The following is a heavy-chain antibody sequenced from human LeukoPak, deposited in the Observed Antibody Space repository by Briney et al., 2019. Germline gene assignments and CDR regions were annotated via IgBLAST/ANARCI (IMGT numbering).Heavy chain of an antibody. CDR2: ISAYNGNT. Sequence: ASVNVSCKASGYTFTSYGISWVRQAPGQGLEWMGWISAYNGNTNYAQKLQGRVTMTTDTSTSTAYMELRSLRSDDTAVYYCARVVWDMSSGYYSDYWGQGTLVTVSS. D-gene: IGHD3-22*01. V-gene: IGHV1-18*01. CDR3: ARVVWDMSSGYYSDY. J-gene: IGHJ4*02. CDR1: GYTFTSYG.